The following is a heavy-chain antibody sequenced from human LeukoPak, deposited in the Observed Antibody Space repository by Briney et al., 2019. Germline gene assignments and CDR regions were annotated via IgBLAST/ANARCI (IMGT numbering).Heavy chain of an antibody. CDR3: ARESGIYYGETTDYYYYYGMDV. CDR1: GFTFSSYG. V-gene: IGHV3-33*01. D-gene: IGHD4-17*01. CDR2: IWYDGSNK. Sequence: GRSLRLSCAASGFTFSSYGMHWVRQAPGKGLEWVAVIWYDGSNKYCADSVKGRFTISRDNSKNTLYLQMNSLRAEDTAVYYCARESGIYYGETTDYYYYYGMDVWGQGTTVTVSS. J-gene: IGHJ6*02.